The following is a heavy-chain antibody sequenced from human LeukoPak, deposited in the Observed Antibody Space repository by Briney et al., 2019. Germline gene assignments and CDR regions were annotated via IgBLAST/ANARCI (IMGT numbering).Heavy chain of an antibody. D-gene: IGHD5-18*01. Sequence: GGSLRLSCAASGFTFSSYGMSWVRQAPGKGLERVSSISGSGGTTYYADSVKGRLTISRDNSKNTLYLQMNSLRADDTAVYSCAKDPPTVMANAFHIWGQGTMVTVS. CDR3: AKDPPTVMANAFHI. V-gene: IGHV3-23*01. CDR1: GFTFSSYG. CDR2: ISGSGGTT. J-gene: IGHJ3*02.